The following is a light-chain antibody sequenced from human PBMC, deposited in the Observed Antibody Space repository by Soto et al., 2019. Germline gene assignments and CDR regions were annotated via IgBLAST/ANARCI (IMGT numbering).Light chain of an antibody. J-gene: IGKJ4*01. CDR2: DAS. CDR1: QGVTID. V-gene: IGKV3-15*01. CDR3: QQYQNWPPLT. Sequence: EVVLTQSPATLSVSPGETATLSCRASQGVTIDLAWYQQKPGQAPRLLIYDASTRATGIPARFSGSGSGTEFTLTISRLQSEDFAVYYCQQYQNWPPLTFGGGTRVEIK.